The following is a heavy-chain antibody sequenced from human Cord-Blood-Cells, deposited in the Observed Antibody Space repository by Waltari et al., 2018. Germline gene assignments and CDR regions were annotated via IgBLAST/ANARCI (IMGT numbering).Heavy chain of an antibody. CDR1: GGSISSSY. D-gene: IGHD2-2*01. CDR2: IYYSGST. CDR3: AAVDCSSTSCYLDV. J-gene: IGHJ6*04. V-gene: IGHV4-59*01. Sequence: QVQLQESGPGLVKPSETLSLTCTVSGGSISSSYWSWIRPPPGKGLEWIGYIYYSGSTNYNPSLKSRVTISVDTSKNQFSLKLSSVTAADTAVYYCAAVDCSSTSCYLDVWGKGTTVTVSS.